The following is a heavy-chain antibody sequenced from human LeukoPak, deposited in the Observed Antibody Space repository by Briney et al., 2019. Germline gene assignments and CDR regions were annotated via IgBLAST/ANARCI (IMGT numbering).Heavy chain of an antibody. V-gene: IGHV3-30*02. J-gene: IGHJ4*02. CDR2: IRYDGYNK. D-gene: IGHD2-2*01. Sequence: GGSLRLSCAASGFTFSSYAMHWVRQAPGKGLEWVTFIRYDGYNKYYADSVKGRFTISRDNAKNSLYLQMNSLRAEDTAVYYCARGASLVVPAAMFDYWGQGTLVTVSS. CDR3: ARGASLVVPAAMFDY. CDR1: GFTFSSYA.